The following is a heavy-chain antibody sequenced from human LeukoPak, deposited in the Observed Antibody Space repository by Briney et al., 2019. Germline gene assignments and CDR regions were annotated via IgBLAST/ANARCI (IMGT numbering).Heavy chain of an antibody. D-gene: IGHD6-13*01. CDR1: GGSISSGGYY. CDR3: ASLYSSSLVVDY. V-gene: IGHV4-31*03. J-gene: IGHJ4*02. Sequence: PSKTLSLTCTVSGGSISSGGYYWSWIRQHPGKGLEWIGYIYYSGNTYYNPSLKSRATISVDTSKNQFSLKLNSVTAADTAVYYCASLYSSSLVVDYWGQGTLVTVSS. CDR2: IYYSGNT.